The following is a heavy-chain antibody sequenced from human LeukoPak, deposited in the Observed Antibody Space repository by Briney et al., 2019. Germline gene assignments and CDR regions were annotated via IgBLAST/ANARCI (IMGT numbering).Heavy chain of an antibody. CDR3: ARQEGSYYYDSSGYFAY. CDR1: GGSISSSSYY. Sequence: SETLSLTCTVSGGSISSSSYYWGWIRQPPGKGLEWIGSIYYSGSTYYNPSLKSRVTISVDTSKNQFSLKLSSVTAADTAEYYCARQEGSYYYDSSGYFAYWGQGTLVTVSS. V-gene: IGHV4-39*01. CDR2: IYYSGST. D-gene: IGHD3-22*01. J-gene: IGHJ4*02.